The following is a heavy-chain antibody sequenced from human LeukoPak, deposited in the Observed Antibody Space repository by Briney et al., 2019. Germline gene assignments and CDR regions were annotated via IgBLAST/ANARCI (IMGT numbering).Heavy chain of an antibody. J-gene: IGHJ4*02. CDR1: GYTFTGYY. CDR2: INPNSGGT. V-gene: IGHV1-2*02. D-gene: IGHD1-26*01. CDR3: AIRYSGSYNDY. Sequence: ASVKVSCKASGYTFTGYYMHWVRQAPGQGLEWMGWINPNSGGTNYAQKFQGRVTMTRDTSISTAYVQWSSLKASDTAMYYCAIRYSGSYNDYWGQGTLVTVSS.